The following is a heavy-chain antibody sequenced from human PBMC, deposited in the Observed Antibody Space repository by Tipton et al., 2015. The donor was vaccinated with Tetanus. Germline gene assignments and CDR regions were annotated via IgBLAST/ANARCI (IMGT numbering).Heavy chain of an antibody. D-gene: IGHD1-14*01. Sequence: GLVKPSETLSLICSVSGGSVDSGSYHWAWIRQPPGKGLGWIGSVHYTGATYLNPSLMSRVTLPVDTSKNQFSLKLSSVTAADTAVYYCARGTGDYWGQGTLVTVPS. CDR3: ARGTGDY. V-gene: IGHV4-39*07. CDR2: VHYTGAT. J-gene: IGHJ4*02. CDR1: GGSVDSGSYH.